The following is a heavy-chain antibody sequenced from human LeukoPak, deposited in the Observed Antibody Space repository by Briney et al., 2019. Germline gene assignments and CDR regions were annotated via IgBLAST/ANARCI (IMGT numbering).Heavy chain of an antibody. CDR3: ARGKGSPYYDYDY. Sequence: SETLSLTCAVYGVSFSGYYWNWIRQPPGKGLEWIGEINHSRSTNYNPSLKSRVTMSLDTPKNRFSLKLSSVTAVDTAVYYCARGKGSPYYDYDYWGQGTLVTVSS. CDR2: INHSRST. CDR1: GVSFSGYY. D-gene: IGHD3-22*01. V-gene: IGHV4-34*01. J-gene: IGHJ4*02.